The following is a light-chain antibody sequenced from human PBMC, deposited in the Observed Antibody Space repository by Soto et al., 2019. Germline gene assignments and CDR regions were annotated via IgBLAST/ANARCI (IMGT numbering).Light chain of an antibody. CDR3: SSYTTSNTRQIV. V-gene: IGLV2-14*01. J-gene: IGLJ1*01. CDR2: DVS. Sequence: SALPKAASGSGVAGRASTISSTRTNSDVGGYNYVSWYQQHPGKAPKFMIYDVSSRPSGVSDRFSGSKSGNTASLTISGLQAEDEADYYCSSYTTSNTRQIVFGTGTKVTVL. CDR1: NSDVGGYNY.